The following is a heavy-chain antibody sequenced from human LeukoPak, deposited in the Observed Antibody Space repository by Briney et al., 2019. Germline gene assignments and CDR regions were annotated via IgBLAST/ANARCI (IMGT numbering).Heavy chain of an antibody. J-gene: IGHJ6*04. D-gene: IGHD3-10*02. CDR1: GFTFSFNW. Sequence: GGSLRLSCVASGFTFSFNWMSWVRQAPGKGLEWLANIMQDGSEKYYVDSVKGRFTISRDNAKNSLYLQMNSLRAEDTAVYYCAELGITMIGGVWGKGTTVTISS. CDR2: IMQDGSEK. V-gene: IGHV3-7*01. CDR3: AELGITMIGGV.